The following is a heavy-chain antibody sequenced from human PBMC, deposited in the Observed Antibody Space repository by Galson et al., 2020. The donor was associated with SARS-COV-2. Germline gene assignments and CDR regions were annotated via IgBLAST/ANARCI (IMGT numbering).Heavy chain of an antibody. CDR2: IYYSGST. D-gene: IGHD3-9*01. J-gene: IGHJ3*02. CDR1: GGYISSYY. Sequence: SETLSLTCTVSGGYISSYYWSWIRQPPGKGLEWIGYIYYSGSTNYNPSLKSRVTISVDTSKNQFSLKLSSVTAADTAVYYCARSPVDILTGYHPFDIWGQGTMVTVSS. V-gene: IGHV4-59*08. CDR3: ARSPVDILTGYHPFDI.